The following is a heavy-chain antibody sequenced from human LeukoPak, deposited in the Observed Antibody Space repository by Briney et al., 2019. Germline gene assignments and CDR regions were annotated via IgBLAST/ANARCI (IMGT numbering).Heavy chain of an antibody. J-gene: IGHJ4*02. CDR3: AKDRETTASGTFDF. V-gene: IGHV3-30*18. Sequence: GRSLRLSCAASGFTFNNYGMHYVRQAPGKGLEWVAVISDDGRNKNYADSVKGRFTISRDSSNNTLYLRMNSLRAEDTGVYFCAKDRETTASGTFDFRGQGTLVTVSS. CDR1: GFTFNNYG. CDR2: ISDDGRNK. D-gene: IGHD6-13*01.